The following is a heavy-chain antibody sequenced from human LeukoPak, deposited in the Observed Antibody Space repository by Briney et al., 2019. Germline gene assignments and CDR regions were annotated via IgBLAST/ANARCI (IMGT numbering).Heavy chain of an antibody. CDR1: GSSISNYY. CDR2: IYSSGST. V-gene: IGHV4-4*07. Sequence: SETLSLTCIVSGSSISNYYWSWIRQPAGKGLEWIGRIYSSGSTNYNPSLKSRVTMSLDTSKNQFSLKLSSVTAADTAVYYCARAAYSGSLAPFDYWGQGTLVTVSS. J-gene: IGHJ4*02. CDR3: ARAAYSGSLAPFDY. D-gene: IGHD1-26*01.